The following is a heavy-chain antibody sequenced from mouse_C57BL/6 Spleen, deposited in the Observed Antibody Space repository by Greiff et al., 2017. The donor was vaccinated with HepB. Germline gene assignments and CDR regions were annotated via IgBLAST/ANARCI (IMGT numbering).Heavy chain of an antibody. V-gene: IGHV1-55*01. CDR3: ARSGGYSKDVGYAMDY. CDR2: IYPGSGST. J-gene: IGHJ4*01. CDR1: GYTFTSYW. D-gene: IGHD2-5*01. Sequence: QVQLQQPGAELVKPGASVKMSCTASGYTFTSYWITWVKQRPGQGLEWIGDIYPGSGSTNYNEKFKSKATLTVDTSTSTAYMQLSSLASEDSAVYYCARSGGYSKDVGYAMDYWGKGTSVTVSS.